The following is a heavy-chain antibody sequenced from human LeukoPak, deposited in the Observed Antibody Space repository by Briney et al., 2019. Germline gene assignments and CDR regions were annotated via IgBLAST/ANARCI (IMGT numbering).Heavy chain of an antibody. CDR1: GFTVSSSY. CDR3: ARGIAAAEDV. Sequence: GGSLRLSCAASGFTVSSSYMSWVRQAPGKGLEWVSVIYSGGSRHYADSVKGRFTISRDKSKNTVYLQMNSVRAEDTAVYYCARGIAAAEDVWGKGTTVTVSS. CDR2: IYSGGSR. D-gene: IGHD6-13*01. J-gene: IGHJ6*04. V-gene: IGHV3-66*02.